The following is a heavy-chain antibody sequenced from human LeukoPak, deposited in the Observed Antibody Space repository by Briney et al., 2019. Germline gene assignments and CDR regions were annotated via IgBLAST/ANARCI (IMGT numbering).Heavy chain of an antibody. CDR3: ARHRGAGLSPIDY. D-gene: IGHD3-16*02. CDR1: SGSISSSSYY. J-gene: IGHJ4*02. V-gene: IGHV4-39*01. Sequence: SETLSLTCTVSSGSISSSSYYWGWIRQPPGKGPEWIGTIYYSGNTYYNPSLKSRVTLSVDTSKTQFSLKLNSVTAADTAVYYCARHRGAGLSPIDYWGQGTLVTVSS. CDR2: IYYSGNT.